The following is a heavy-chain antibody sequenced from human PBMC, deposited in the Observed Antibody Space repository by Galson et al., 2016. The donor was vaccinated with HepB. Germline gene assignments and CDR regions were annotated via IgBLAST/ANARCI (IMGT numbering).Heavy chain of an antibody. CDR1: GGSFSGND. V-gene: IGHV4-34*01. D-gene: IGHD3-10*01. CDR3: ARDIYGLGNL. CDR2: ISHVGST. Sequence: SETLSLTCGVYGGSFSGNDWTWIRQAPGKGLEWIGEISHVGSTNYNPSLKSRVTISVDTSKNQLSLNLRSVTAADTAVYYCARDIYGLGNLWGQGTLVTGSA. J-gene: IGHJ4*02.